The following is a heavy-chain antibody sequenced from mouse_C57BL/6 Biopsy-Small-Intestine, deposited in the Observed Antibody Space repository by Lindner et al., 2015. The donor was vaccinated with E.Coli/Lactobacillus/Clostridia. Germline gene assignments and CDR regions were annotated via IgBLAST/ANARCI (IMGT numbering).Heavy chain of an antibody. V-gene: IGHV1-14*01. CDR2: INPYNANT. J-gene: IGHJ4*01. CDR1: GYTFTSFG. D-gene: IGHD1-1*01. CDR3: ARVNSRNSNGLLDY. Sequence: SVKVSCKTSGYTFTSFGVTWVRQAPGQGLEWMGWINPYNANTIYAQKFQARVTMTTDTSTATSYMELRSLRSDDTAVYYCARVNSRNSNGLLDYWGQGTLVTVSS.